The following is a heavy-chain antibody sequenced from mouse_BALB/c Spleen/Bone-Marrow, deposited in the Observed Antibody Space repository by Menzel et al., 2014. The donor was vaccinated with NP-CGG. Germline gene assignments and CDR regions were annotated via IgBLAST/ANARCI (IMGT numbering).Heavy chain of an antibody. CDR2: IDPANGNT. V-gene: IGHV14-3*02. CDR3: VRSREYYFDY. Sequence: EVQLQESGAEPVKPGASVKLSCTASGFNIKDTYMHWVKQRPEQGLEWIGRIDPANGNTKYDPKFQGKATITADTSSNTAYLQLSSLTSEDTAVYYCVRSREYYFDYWGQGTTLTVSS. CDR1: GFNIKDTY. J-gene: IGHJ2*01. D-gene: IGHD1-1*01.